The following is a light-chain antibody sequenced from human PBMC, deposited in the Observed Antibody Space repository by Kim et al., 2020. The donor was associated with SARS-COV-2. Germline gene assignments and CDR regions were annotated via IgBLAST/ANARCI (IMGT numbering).Light chain of an antibody. CDR3: CSYAGSSDWV. CDR2: EVS. J-gene: IGLJ3*02. Sequence: QSALTQPASVSGSPGQSITISCTGTSSDVGSYNLVSWYQQHPGKAPKLMIYEVSKRHSGVSNRFSGSKSGNTASLTISGLQAEDEADYYCCSYAGSSDWVFGGGTQLTVL. V-gene: IGLV2-23*02. CDR1: SSDVGSYNL.